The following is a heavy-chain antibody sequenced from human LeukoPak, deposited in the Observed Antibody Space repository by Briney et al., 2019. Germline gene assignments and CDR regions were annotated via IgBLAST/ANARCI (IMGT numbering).Heavy chain of an antibody. J-gene: IGHJ4*02. CDR1: GFTFSSYG. Sequence: SGGSLRLSCAAAGFTFSSYGMHWVRQAPGKGLEWVAVIWYDGSNKYYADSVKGRFTISRDNSKNTLYLQMNSLRAEDTAVYYCARDRYGYYFDYWGQGTLVTVS. D-gene: IGHD3-16*02. CDR3: ARDRYGYYFDY. CDR2: IWYDGSNK. V-gene: IGHV3-33*01.